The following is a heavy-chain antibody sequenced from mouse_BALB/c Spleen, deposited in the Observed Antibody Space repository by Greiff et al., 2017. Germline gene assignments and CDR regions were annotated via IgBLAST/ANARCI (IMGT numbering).Heavy chain of an antibody. V-gene: IGHV6-6*02. CDR2: IRLKSNNYAT. D-gene: IGHD1-1*02. CDR3: TRGGYDAMDY. CDR1: GFTFSNYW. Sequence: EVQLVESGGGLVQPGGSMKLSCVASGFTFSNYWMNWVRQSPEKGLEWVAEIRLKSNNYATHYAESVKGRFTISRDDSKSSVYLQMNNLRAEDTGIYYCTRGGYDAMDYWGQGTSVTVSS. J-gene: IGHJ4*01.